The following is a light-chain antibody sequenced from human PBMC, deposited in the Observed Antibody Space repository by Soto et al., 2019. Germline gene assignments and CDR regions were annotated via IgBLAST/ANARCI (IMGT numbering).Light chain of an antibody. CDR3: SSYAGSNPVV. Sequence: QSALTQPPSASGSPGQSVTISCTGTSSDVGGYNYVSWYQQHPGKAPKLMIYEVSQRPSGVPDRFSGSKSGSTASLTVSGLQAEDEADYYCSSYAGSNPVVFGGGTKLTVL. V-gene: IGLV2-8*01. CDR1: SSDVGGYNY. CDR2: EVS. J-gene: IGLJ2*01.